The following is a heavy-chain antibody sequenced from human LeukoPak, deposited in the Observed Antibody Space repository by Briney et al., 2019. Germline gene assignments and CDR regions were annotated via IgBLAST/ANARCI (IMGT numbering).Heavy chain of an antibody. CDR1: GGTFSSYA. CDR3: ARDRAGSSSWYSCFDY. Sequence: SVKVSCKASGGTFSSYAISWVRQAPGQGLEWMGGIIPIFGTANYAQKFQGRVTITADKSTSTAYMELSSLRSEDTAVYYCARDRAGSSSWYSCFDYWGQGTLVTVSS. CDR2: IIPIFGTA. J-gene: IGHJ4*02. V-gene: IGHV1-69*06. D-gene: IGHD6-13*01.